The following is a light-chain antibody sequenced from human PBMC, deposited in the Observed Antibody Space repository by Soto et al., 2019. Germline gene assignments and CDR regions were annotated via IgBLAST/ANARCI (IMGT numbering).Light chain of an antibody. V-gene: IGLV2-14*01. CDR2: DVT. CDR3: SSYTSRSTLV. CDR1: SSDVGGYNY. J-gene: IGLJ2*01. Sequence: QSALTQPASVSGSPGQSITISCTGTSSDVGGYNYVSWYQQHPGKAPKLMIYDVTNRPSGVSNRFSGSKSGNTASLTISGLQPEDEADYYCSSYTSRSTLVFGGGTKLAAL.